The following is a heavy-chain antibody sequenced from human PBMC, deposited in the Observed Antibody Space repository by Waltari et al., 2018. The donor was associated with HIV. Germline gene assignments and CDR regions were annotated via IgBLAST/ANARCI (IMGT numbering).Heavy chain of an antibody. Sequence: QVQLVESGGGVVQPGRSLRLSCAASGFTFSRFTFHWVRQAPGKGLEWVALISDYGRSKFYAGAVKGRFTVSRDNSKNTLYLQMNSLRTEDTAVYYCARSPYYDSSTYADYWGQGTLVTVSS. CDR1: GFTFSRFT. J-gene: IGHJ4*02. CDR2: ISDYGRSK. D-gene: IGHD3-22*01. V-gene: IGHV3-30-3*01. CDR3: ARSPYYDSSTYADY.